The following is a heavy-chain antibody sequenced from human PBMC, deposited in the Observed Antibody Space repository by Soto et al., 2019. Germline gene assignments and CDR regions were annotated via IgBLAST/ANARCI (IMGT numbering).Heavy chain of an antibody. D-gene: IGHD6-13*01. Sequence: GGSLRLSCAASGFTFSSYAMNWVRQAPGKGLEWVSAISGSGGSTFYADSVKGRFTISRDNSKNTLYLQMNSLRAEDTAVYYCAKDLLYGISWPRMPDYWGQGTLVTVSS. V-gene: IGHV3-23*01. CDR1: GFTFSSYA. CDR3: AKDLLYGISWPRMPDY. CDR2: ISGSGGST. J-gene: IGHJ4*02.